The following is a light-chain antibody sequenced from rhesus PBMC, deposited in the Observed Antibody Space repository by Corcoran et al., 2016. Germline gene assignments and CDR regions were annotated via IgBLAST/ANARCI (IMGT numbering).Light chain of an antibody. CDR1: QGISSY. CDR3: LQHKSYPLT. Sequence: DIQMTQSPSSLSASVGDTVTITCRASQGISSYLNWFQQKPGKAPKLLIYAASRLESGVPSRFSGSGSGLDFTLTSSSLQPEDFAVYYCLQHKSYPLTFGGGTKVELK. V-gene: IGKV1-28*02. J-gene: IGKJ4*01. CDR2: AAS.